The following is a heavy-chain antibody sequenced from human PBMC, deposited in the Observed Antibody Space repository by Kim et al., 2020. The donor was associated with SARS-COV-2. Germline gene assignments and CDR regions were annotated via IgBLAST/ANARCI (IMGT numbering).Heavy chain of an antibody. Sequence: STYSADSVKGRFTISRHNSKNTLYLQMNSLRAEDTAVYYCARDLSGFDYWGQGTLVTVSS. J-gene: IGHJ4*02. CDR3: ARDLSGFDY. CDR2: ST. V-gene: IGHV3-53*04. D-gene: IGHD6-19*01.